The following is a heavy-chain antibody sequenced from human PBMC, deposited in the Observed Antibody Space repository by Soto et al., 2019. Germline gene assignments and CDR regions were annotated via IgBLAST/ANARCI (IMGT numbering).Heavy chain of an antibody. Sequence: PGGALRLSCAASGVSFNSYGMNWVRQAPGKGLEWVSSITGSSAYIHYADSVRGRFTISRDNAKNSLYLQMNSLRAEDTAVYYCAREWANYWGQGTLVTVSS. V-gene: IGHV3-21*01. CDR3: AREWANY. CDR1: GVSFNSYG. D-gene: IGHD1-26*01. J-gene: IGHJ4*02. CDR2: ITGSSAYI.